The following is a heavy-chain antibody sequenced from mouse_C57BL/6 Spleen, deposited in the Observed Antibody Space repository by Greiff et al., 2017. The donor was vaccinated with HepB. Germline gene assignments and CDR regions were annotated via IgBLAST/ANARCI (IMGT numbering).Heavy chain of an antibody. Sequence: EVQLQQSGPVLVKPGASVKMSCKASGYTFTDYYMNWVKQSHGKSLEWIGVINPYNGGTSYNQKFKGKATLTVDKSSSTAYMELNSLTSEDSAVYYCARERDYYGSSYGNYFDYWGQGTTLTVSS. D-gene: IGHD1-1*01. J-gene: IGHJ2*01. V-gene: IGHV1-19*01. CDR2: INPYNGGT. CDR3: ARERDYYGSSYGNYFDY. CDR1: GYTFTDYY.